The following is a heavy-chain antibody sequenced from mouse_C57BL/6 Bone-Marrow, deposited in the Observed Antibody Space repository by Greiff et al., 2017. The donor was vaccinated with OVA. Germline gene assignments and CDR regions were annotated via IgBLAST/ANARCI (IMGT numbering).Heavy chain of an antibody. J-gene: IGHJ2*01. Sequence: QVQLQQPGAELVKPGASVKLSCKASGYTFTSYWMHWVKQRPGQGLEWIGMIHPNSGSTNYNEKFKSKATLTVDKSSSTAYMQLSSLTSEDSAVYYCARWDYYYYFDYWGQGTTLTASS. CDR3: ARWDYYYYFDY. CDR1: GYTFTSYW. V-gene: IGHV1-64*01. CDR2: IHPNSGST. D-gene: IGHD1-1*01.